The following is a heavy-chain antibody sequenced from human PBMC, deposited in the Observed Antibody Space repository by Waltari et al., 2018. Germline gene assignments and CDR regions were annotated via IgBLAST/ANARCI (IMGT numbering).Heavy chain of an antibody. J-gene: IGHJ3*02. Sequence: QVQLVQSGAEVKKPGSSVKVSCKASGGPFSSYAISWVRQAPGQGLEWMGRLIPIFGTANDAQKFQRRVTITADKSTSTAYIELSSLSSEDTAVYYCASGLYSSSSQDAFDIWGQGTMVTVSS. CDR2: LIPIFGTA. V-gene: IGHV1-69*13. D-gene: IGHD6-6*01. CDR1: GGPFSSYA. CDR3: ASGLYSSSSQDAFDI.